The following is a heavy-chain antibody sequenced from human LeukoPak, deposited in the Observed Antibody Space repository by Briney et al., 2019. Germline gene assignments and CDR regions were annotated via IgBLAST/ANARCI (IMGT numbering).Heavy chain of an antibody. V-gene: IGHV3-23*01. D-gene: IGHD3-3*01. CDR1: GFTFSSYA. J-gene: IGHJ4*02. CDR3: AKIGDYDFWSGYFDY. Sequence: PGGSLRLSCAASGFTFSSYAMSWVRQAPGKGLGWVSAISGSGGSTYYADSVKGRFTISRDNSKNTLYLQMNSLRAEDTAVYYCAKIGDYDFWSGYFDYWGQGTLVTVSS. CDR2: ISGSGGST.